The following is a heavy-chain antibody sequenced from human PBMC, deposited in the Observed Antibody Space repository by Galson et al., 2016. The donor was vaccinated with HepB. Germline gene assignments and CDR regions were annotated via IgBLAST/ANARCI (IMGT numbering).Heavy chain of an antibody. CDR3: ARTNWLDL. J-gene: IGHJ5*02. Sequence: SLRLSCATSGINFGGYWMHWVRQAPGKGLVWVSCIKSDGSTTAYADPVKGRFAISRDNAKNTLYLQMNSLRADDTAVYYCARTNWLDLWGQGTLVTVSS. CDR2: IKSDGSTT. CDR1: GINFGGYW. V-gene: IGHV3-74*01.